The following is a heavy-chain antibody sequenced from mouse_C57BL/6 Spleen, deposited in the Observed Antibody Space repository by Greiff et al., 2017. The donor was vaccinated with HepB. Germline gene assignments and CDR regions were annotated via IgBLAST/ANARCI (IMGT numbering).Heavy chain of an antibody. J-gene: IGHJ1*03. V-gene: IGHV1-76*01. CDR3: AREGSNFYWDFDV. D-gene: IGHD4-1*01. CDR1: GYTFTDYY. Sequence: VQLQQSGAELVRPGASVKLSCKASGYTFTDYYINWVKQRPGQGLEWIARIYPGSGNTYYNEKFKGKATLTAEKSSSTAYMQLSSLTSEDSAFYFCAREGSNFYWDFDVWGTGTTVTVSS. CDR2: IYPGSGNT.